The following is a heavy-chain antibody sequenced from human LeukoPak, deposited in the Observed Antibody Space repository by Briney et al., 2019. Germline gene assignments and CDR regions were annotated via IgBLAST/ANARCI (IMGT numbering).Heavy chain of an antibody. D-gene: IGHD5-24*01. CDR2: ITASGTAV. Sequence: GGSLRLSCAASGFTFSSYSMNWVRQAPGKGLEWVSHITASGTAVFYADSVKGRFTISRDNAKNSLYLQMNSLRVEDTAVYYCARGRDGSQSPIDDWGQGTLVTVSS. CDR3: ARGRDGSQSPIDD. CDR1: GFTFSSYS. J-gene: IGHJ4*02. V-gene: IGHV3-48*01.